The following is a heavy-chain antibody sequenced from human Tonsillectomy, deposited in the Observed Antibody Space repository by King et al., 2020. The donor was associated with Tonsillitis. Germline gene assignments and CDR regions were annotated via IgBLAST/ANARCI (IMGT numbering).Heavy chain of an antibody. D-gene: IGHD1-1*01. CDR2: IKSKTDGGTT. J-gene: IGHJ6*01. V-gene: IGHV3-15*01. CDR1: GFTFSNAW. CDR3: ITGPKRRGMDV. Sequence: VQLVESGGGLVKPVGSLRLSCAVSGFTFSNAWMTWVRQAPGTGLEWVGRIKSKTDGGTTDYAAPVKGRFTISRDDSKNTLYLQMNSLKIEDTAVYYCITGPKRRGMDVWGQGTTVTVSS.